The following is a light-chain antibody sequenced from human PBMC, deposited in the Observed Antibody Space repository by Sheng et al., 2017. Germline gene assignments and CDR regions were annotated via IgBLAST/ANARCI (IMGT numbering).Light chain of an antibody. V-gene: IGKV1-5*03. CDR2: KAS. J-gene: IGKJ4*01. CDR1: QSIDSW. CDR3: QQYESYGLS. Sequence: DIQLTQSPSTLSASVGDRVTISCRASQSIDSWLAWHQQKPGKAPKLLIYKASTLESGVPLRFSGSGSGTEFTLTISSLQPDDFATYYCQQYESYGLSFGGGTKVEIK.